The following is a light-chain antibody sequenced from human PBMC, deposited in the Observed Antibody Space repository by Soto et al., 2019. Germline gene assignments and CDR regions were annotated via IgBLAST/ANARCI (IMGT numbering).Light chain of an antibody. J-gene: IGKJ1*01. CDR2: AAS. CDR3: QKYGSVPT. Sequence: DIQMTQSPSSLSASVGDRVTITCRASQGISNSLAWYQQKPGKVPTILMHAASTLLSGVPSRFSGSGSGTYFTLTIASLQPEDVATYYCQKYGSVPTFGPGTKVEIK. CDR1: QGISNS. V-gene: IGKV1-27*01.